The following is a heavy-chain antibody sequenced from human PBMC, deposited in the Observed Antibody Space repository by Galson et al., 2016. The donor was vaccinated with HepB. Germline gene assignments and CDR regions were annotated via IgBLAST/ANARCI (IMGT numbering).Heavy chain of an antibody. J-gene: IGHJ4*02. CDR2: IYHSGST. D-gene: IGHD3-10*01. CDR3: ARAVPDIYASGSYPDY. CDR1: GGSISSNNW. V-gene: IGHV4-4*02. Sequence: ETLSLTCAVSGGSISSNNWWTWVRQPPGKGLEWIGQIYHSGSTNYNPSLKSRVTISVGRSKNQFSLKLNSVTAADTAVYYCARAVPDIYASGSYPDYWGQGTLVTVSS.